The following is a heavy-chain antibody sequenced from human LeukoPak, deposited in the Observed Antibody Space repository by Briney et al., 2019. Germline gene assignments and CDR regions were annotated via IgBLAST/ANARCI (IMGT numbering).Heavy chain of an antibody. D-gene: IGHD3-9*01. CDR1: GFSIRNGAYF. Sequence: SQTLSLTCPVCGFSIRNGAYFWTCLRQHPGQGLEWVGHIYYTGSIFYNPSLKRRVTISGQTSKNQFSLKLRSMTAAYTAIYYCATAPQTYFDIVTDHPAYLDYWGQGTLVTVSS. J-gene: IGHJ4*02. V-gene: IGHV4-31*03. CDR2: IYYTGSI. CDR3: ATAPQTYFDIVTDHPAYLDY.